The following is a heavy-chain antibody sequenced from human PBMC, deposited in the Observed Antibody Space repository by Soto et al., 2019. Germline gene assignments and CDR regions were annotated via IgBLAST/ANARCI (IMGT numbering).Heavy chain of an antibody. J-gene: IGHJ6*02. Sequence: EVQLVESGGGLVQPGGSLRLSCIASEFTFNTYWMNWVREAPGKGLELVANIKDDGREKYYVDPVKGRFTSSRDNAKKSLYLQMNSLRGEDTAVYYCARDWGTPGRGSAVGYYYHYGMDVWGQGTTVTVSS. D-gene: IGHD6-13*01. V-gene: IGHV3-7*05. CDR1: EFTFNTYW. CDR2: IKDDGREK. CDR3: ARDWGTPGRGSAVGYYYHYGMDV.